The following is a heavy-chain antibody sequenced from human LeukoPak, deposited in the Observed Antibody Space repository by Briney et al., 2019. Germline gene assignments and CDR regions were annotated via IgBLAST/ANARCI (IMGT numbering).Heavy chain of an antibody. D-gene: IGHD4-17*01. CDR1: GYTFTSYY. CDR3: ARAYYGDYSFDI. Sequence: GASVKVSCKASGYTFTSYYMHWVRQAPGQGLEWMGWINHNSGGTNYAQKFQGRVTMTRDTSISTAYMELSRLRSDDTVVYYCARAYYGDYSFDIWGQGTMVTVSS. J-gene: IGHJ3*02. CDR2: INHNSGGT. V-gene: IGHV1-2*02.